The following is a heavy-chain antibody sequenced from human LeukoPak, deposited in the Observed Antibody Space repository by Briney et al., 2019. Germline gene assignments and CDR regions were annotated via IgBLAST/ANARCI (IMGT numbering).Heavy chain of an antibody. V-gene: IGHV3-21*01. CDR3: ASVRGYLGMGDY. J-gene: IGHJ4*02. Sequence: GGSLRLSCAASGFTFSSYSMNWVRQAPGKGLEWVSSISSSSSYIYYADSVKGRFTISRDNAKNSLYLQMNSLRAEDTAVYYCASVRGYLGMGDYWGQGTLVTVSS. CDR2: ISSSSSYI. CDR1: GFTFSSYS. D-gene: IGHD3-22*01.